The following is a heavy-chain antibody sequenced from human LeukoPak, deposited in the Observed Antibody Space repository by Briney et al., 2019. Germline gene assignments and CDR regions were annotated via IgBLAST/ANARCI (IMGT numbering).Heavy chain of an antibody. Sequence: ASVKVSCKASGYTFTGYYMHWVRQAPGQGLEWMGRINPNSGGTNDAQKFQGRVTMTRDTSISTAYVELSRLRSDDTAVYYCARDLRLGKVVVVAATLPLGYWGQGTLVTVSS. CDR3: ARDLRLGKVVVVAATLPLGY. D-gene: IGHD2-15*01. CDR2: INPNSGGT. CDR1: GYTFTGYY. V-gene: IGHV1-2*06. J-gene: IGHJ4*02.